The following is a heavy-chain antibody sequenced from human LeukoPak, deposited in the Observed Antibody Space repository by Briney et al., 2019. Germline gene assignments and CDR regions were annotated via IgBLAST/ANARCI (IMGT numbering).Heavy chain of an antibody. Sequence: SETLSLTCSVSGGSITDDNYYWGWIRQPPGKGLEWIGSMFYSGTTYYNPSLKSRVTISVDTSKKQFSLRLSSVTAADTAVYYCANLGSTNGAIGDWGQGTRVIVSS. CDR3: ANLGSTNGAIGD. J-gene: IGHJ4*02. CDR1: GGSITDDNYY. V-gene: IGHV4-39*01. D-gene: IGHD2-8*01. CDR2: MFYSGTT.